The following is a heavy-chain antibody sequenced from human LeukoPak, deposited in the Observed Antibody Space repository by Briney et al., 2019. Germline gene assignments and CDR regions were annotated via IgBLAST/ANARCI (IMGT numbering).Heavy chain of an antibody. CDR2: TYYSGAT. CDR1: GGSITSHS. J-gene: IGHJ5*02. Sequence: SETLSLTCNVSGGSITSHSWNWIRQSPGKGLEWIGYTYYSGATNYSPSLKSRVTISLDTSKSQISLKLKSVIAADTAVYFCARDAGMAGHPPGNWFDPWGQGTLVTVSS. CDR3: ARDAGMAGHPPGNWFDP. V-gene: IGHV4-59*11. D-gene: IGHD6-13*01.